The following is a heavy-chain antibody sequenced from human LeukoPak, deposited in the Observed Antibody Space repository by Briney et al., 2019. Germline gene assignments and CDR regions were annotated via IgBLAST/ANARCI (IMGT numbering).Heavy chain of an antibody. V-gene: IGHV4-30-4*01. CDR1: GGSISADDSF. J-gene: IGHJ5*02. D-gene: IGHD3-10*01. CDR3: ARGLYLYASGTGFRCLGVAP. Sequence: SQTLSLTCTVSGGSISADDSFWTWIRQSPGKGLEWIEYISCIGRAFYNPALKSRVTISVDASKTLFSLNLSSVPAADTAVYYCARGLYLYASGTGFRCLGVAPWGQGTLVTVSS. CDR2: ISCIGRA.